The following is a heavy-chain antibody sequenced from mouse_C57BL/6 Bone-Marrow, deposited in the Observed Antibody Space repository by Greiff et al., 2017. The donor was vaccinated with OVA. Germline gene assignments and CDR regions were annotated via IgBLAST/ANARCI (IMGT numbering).Heavy chain of an antibody. D-gene: IGHD2-4*01. CDR2: INPNNGGT. J-gene: IGHJ2*01. CDR1: GYTFTDYN. V-gene: IGHV1-22*01. CDR3: ASPFDYDGY. Sequence: VQLQQSGPELVKPGASVKMSCKASGYTFTDYNMHWVKQSHGKSLEWIGNINPNNGGTSYNQKFKGKATLTVNKSSSTAYMELRSLTSEDSAVYYCASPFDYDGYWGQGTTLTVSS.